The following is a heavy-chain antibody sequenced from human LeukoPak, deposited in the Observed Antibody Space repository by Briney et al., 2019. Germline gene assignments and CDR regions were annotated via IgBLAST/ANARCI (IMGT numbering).Heavy chain of an antibody. CDR1: GLTFRNYW. V-gene: IGHV3-74*01. CDR3: ATGGQQYYDY. J-gene: IGHJ4*02. D-gene: IGHD1/OR15-1a*01. Sequence: GGSLRLSCAASGLTFRNYWMHWVRQAPGRGLMWLSRITSDGSDTIYADSGKGRFTISRDNAKNTVYLQMNSLSAEDTAVYYCATGGQQYYDYWGQGTLVTVSS. CDR2: ITSDGSDT.